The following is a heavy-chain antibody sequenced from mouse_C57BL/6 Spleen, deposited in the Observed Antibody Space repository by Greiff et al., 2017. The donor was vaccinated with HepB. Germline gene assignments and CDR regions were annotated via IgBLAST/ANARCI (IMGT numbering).Heavy chain of an antibody. CDR1: GFTFSDYG. Sequence: DVHLVESGGGLVKPGGSLKLSCAASGFTFSDYGMHWVRQAPEKGLEWVAYISSGSSTIYYADTVKGRFTISRDNAKNTLFLQMTSLRSEDTAMYYCARDGRNYYAMDYWGQGTSVTVSS. V-gene: IGHV5-17*01. D-gene: IGHD1-1*01. J-gene: IGHJ4*01. CDR2: ISSGSSTI. CDR3: ARDGRNYYAMDY.